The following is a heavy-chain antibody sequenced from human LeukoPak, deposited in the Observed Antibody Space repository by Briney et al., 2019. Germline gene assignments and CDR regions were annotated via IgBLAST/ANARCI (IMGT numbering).Heavy chain of an antibody. Sequence: PSETLSLTCTVSGGSISSSSYYWGWIRQPPGKGLEWIGSIYYSGSTYYNPSLKSRVTTSVDTSKNQFSLKLSSVTAADTAVYYCARDLGGYYDSSGPRGALFDIWGQGTKVTVSS. V-gene: IGHV4-39*07. CDR2: IYYSGST. CDR1: GGSISSSSYY. J-gene: IGHJ3*02. D-gene: IGHD3-22*01. CDR3: ARDLGGYYDSSGPRGALFDI.